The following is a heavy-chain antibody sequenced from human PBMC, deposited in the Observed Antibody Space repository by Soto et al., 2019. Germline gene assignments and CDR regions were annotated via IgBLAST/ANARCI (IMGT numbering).Heavy chain of an antibody. D-gene: IGHD6-13*01. V-gene: IGHV1-18*01. CDR2: ISAYNGNT. J-gene: IGHJ6*02. CDR3: ARDRTNHGSSSWYGQPYYGMDV. CDR1: GYTFTSYG. Sequence: QVQLVQSGAEVKKPGASVKVSCKASGYTFTSYGISWVRQAPGQGLEWMGWISAYNGNTNYAQKLQGRVTMTTDTSTSTAYMELRSLRSDDTAVYYCARDRTNHGSSSWYGQPYYGMDVWGQGTTVTVSS.